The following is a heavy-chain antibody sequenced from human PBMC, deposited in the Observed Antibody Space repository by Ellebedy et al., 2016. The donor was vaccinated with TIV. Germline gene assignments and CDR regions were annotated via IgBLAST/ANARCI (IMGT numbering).Heavy chain of an antibody. D-gene: IGHD3-3*01. Sequence: SETLSLTCTVSGGSISNYYWSWIRQPPGKGLEWIGYIYYSGSTNYNPSLKSRVTISVDTSKNQFSLNLRSVTAADTAVYYCARGLLYYDFWSGYYKGAGDYYYGMDVWGQGTTVTVSS. V-gene: IGHV4-59*08. CDR1: GGSISNYY. J-gene: IGHJ6*02. CDR3: ARGLLYYDFWSGYYKGAGDYYYGMDV. CDR2: IYYSGST.